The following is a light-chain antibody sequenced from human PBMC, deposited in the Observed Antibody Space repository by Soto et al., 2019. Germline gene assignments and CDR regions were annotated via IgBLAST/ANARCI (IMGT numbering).Light chain of an antibody. V-gene: IGLV2-8*01. CDR1: GSDIGGYNF. J-gene: IGLJ7*01. CDR3: YSYAGRNIWV. CDR2: GVT. Sequence: QSALTQPPSASGSPGQSVTISCTGSGSDIGGYNFVSWHQQHPGKAPKLMIYGVTERPSGVPDRFSGSKSGNTASLTVSGLQAEDEADYYCYSYAGRNIWVFGGGTQLTVL.